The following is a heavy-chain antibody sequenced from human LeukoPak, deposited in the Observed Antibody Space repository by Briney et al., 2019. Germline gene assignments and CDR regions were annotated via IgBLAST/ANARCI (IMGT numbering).Heavy chain of an antibody. CDR3: ARDPGFSSFDY. CDR1: GFTFSDYW. V-gene: IGHV3-7*01. CDR2: INQDGSVK. D-gene: IGHD2-2*01. Sequence: GGSLRLSCAVSGFTFSDYWVTWVRQTPGKGLEFVANINQDGSVKNYVGSVKGRFTISRDNAKNSLYLQMSSLRVDDTAIYYCARDPGFSSFDYWGQGALVTVFS. J-gene: IGHJ4*02.